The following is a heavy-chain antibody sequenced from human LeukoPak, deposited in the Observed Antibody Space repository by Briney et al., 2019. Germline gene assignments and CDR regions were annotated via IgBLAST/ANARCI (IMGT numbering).Heavy chain of an antibody. CDR1: GFTVSGNF. Sequence: SGGSLRLSCAASGFTVSGNFMTWARQAPGKGLEWVSVIYNDGGTYYADSARGRFIISRDNSKNRLYLQMNSLRAEDTAVYYCAATRYDFWSGYPYWGQGALVTVSS. CDR2: IYNDGGT. V-gene: IGHV3-66*02. J-gene: IGHJ4*02. D-gene: IGHD3-3*01. CDR3: AATRYDFWSGYPY.